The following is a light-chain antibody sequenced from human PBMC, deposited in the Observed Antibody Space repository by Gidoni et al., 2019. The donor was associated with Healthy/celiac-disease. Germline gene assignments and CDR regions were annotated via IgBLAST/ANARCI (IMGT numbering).Light chain of an antibody. Sequence: QSALSQPRSVYGSPGQSVTISCTGTSSDVGGYNDVSWYQQHPGKAPKLMISDVSKRPSGVPDRFAGSKSGNTASLTISGLQAEDEADYYCCSYAGSYTFEVFGGGTKLTVL. V-gene: IGLV2-11*01. CDR3: CSYAGSYTFEV. CDR1: SSDVGGYND. J-gene: IGLJ2*01. CDR2: DVS.